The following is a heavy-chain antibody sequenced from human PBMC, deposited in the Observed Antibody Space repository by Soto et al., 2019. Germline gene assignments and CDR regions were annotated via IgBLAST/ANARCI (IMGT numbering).Heavy chain of an antibody. J-gene: IGHJ5*02. D-gene: IGHD6-19*01. Sequence: QVQLQESGPGLVKPSETLSLTCTVSGGSVSSGSYYWSWIRQPPGKGLEWIGYIYYSGSTNYNPSLKSRVTISVDTSTNQFSLKLSSVTAADTAVYYCARDRGIAVAGGWFDPWGQGTLVTVSS. CDR2: IYYSGST. CDR3: ARDRGIAVAGGWFDP. CDR1: GGSVSSGSYY. V-gene: IGHV4-61*01.